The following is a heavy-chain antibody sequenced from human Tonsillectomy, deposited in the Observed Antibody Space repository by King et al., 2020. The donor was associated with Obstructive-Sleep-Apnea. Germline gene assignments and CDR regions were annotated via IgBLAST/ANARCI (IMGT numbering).Heavy chain of an antibody. CDR2: VYPGDSDT. V-gene: IGHV5-51*01. Sequence: ELQLVQSGAEVKKPGESLKISCKGSGYPFTNYWIAWVRQMPGKGLEWLGIVYPGDSDTRYNPSFQDQVTLSADKSISTAYLQWSSLKASDTAMYYCARLAAAGTSRWFDPWGQGTLVTVSS. J-gene: IGHJ5*02. CDR3: ARLAAAGTSRWFDP. D-gene: IGHD6-13*01. CDR1: GYPFTNYW.